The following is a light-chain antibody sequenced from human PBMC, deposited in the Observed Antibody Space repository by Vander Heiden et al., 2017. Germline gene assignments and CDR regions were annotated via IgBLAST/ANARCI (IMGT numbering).Light chain of an antibody. J-gene: IGKJ2*01. CDR2: GAS. V-gene: IGKV3D-15*01. CDR1: QSVSSS. CDR3: QQYNNGRPVYT. Sequence: IVLTRSPATLSVSPGERATLSCRASQSVSSSLAWYRENPGQAPGLLIYGASTRATGIPAMFSGRGSGTEFTLTISSLQSEDFAVYYCQQYNNGRPVYTFGQGTKVEIK.